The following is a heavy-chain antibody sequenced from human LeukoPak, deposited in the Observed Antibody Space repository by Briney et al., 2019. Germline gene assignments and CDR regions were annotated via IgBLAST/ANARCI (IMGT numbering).Heavy chain of an antibody. D-gene: IGHD3-22*01. J-gene: IGHJ4*02. V-gene: IGHV5-10-1*01. CDR3: ARSNYDSSGPAGESDY. Sequence: GASLRISCKGSGYSFNSYWISRVRQMPGKGLEWMGRIDPSDSYTNSSPSFQGHVTISADKSISTAYLQWSSLKAWDTAMYYCARSNYDSSGPAGESDYWGQGTLVTVS. CDR1: GYSFNSYW. CDR2: IDPSDSYT.